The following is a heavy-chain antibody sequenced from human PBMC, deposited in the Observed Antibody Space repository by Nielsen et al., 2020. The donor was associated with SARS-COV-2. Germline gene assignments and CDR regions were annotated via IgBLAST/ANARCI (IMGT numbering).Heavy chain of an antibody. J-gene: IGHJ4*02. CDR2: ISYDGSNK. CDR1: GFTFSSYA. Sequence: GESLKISCAASGFTFSSYAMHWVRQAPGKGLEWVAVISYDGSNKYYADSVKGRFTISRDNSKNTLYLQMNSLRAEDTAVYYCANGDSGSYGEPFDYWGQGTLVTVSS. CDR3: ANGDSGSYGEPFDY. V-gene: IGHV3-30-3*01. D-gene: IGHD1-26*01.